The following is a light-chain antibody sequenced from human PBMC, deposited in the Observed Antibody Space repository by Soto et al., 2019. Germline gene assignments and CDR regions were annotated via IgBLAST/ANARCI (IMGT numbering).Light chain of an antibody. V-gene: IGKV1-12*01. Sequence: DIQMTQSPSSVSASVGDRVTITCRASQGINNWLAWYQQKPGKAPKLLIYTASSLQSGVPSRFSGSGSGTDFTLTISRLQPEDFATYYCQQANSFPLTFGGGTQVEIK. CDR3: QQANSFPLT. CDR1: QGINNW. CDR2: TAS. J-gene: IGKJ4*01.